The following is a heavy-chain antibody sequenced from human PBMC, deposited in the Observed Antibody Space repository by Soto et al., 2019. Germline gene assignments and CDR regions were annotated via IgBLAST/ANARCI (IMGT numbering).Heavy chain of an antibody. CDR2: IYATGTA. J-gene: IGHJ5*02. CDR1: GASISGFY. Sequence: SETLSLTCTVSGASISGFYWSWIRKSAGKGLEWIGRIYATGTADYNPSLKSRVMMSVGTSKKQFSLKLRSVTAADTAVYYCVRDGTKTLRDWFDPWGQGISVTVSS. V-gene: IGHV4-4*07. D-gene: IGHD1-1*01. CDR3: VRDGTKTLRDWFDP.